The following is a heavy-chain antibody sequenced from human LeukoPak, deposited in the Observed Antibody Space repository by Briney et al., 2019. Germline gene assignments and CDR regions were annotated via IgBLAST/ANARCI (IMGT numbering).Heavy chain of an antibody. Sequence: ASVKVSCKASGYTFTSYGISWVRQAPGQGLEWMGWISAYNGNTNYAQKLQGRVTMTTDTSTSTAYMELSSLRSEDTAVYYCAIPAPGYCSSTSCYTSRGNYYYGMDVWGQGTTVTVSS. D-gene: IGHD2-2*02. CDR1: GYTFTSYG. CDR2: ISAYNGNT. V-gene: IGHV1-18*01. J-gene: IGHJ6*02. CDR3: AIPAPGYCSSTSCYTSRGNYYYGMDV.